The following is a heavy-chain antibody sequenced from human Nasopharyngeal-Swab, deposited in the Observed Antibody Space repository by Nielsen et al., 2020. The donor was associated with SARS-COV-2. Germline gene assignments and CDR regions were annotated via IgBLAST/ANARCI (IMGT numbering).Heavy chain of an antibody. D-gene: IGHD3-10*01. CDR3: ARGMGRGGIWNYYYYYMDV. Sequence: SETLSLTCTVSGGSISSSSYYWGWIRQPPGKGLEWIGSIYYSGSTYYNPSLKSRVTISVDTSKNQFSLKLSSVTAADTAVYYCARGMGRGGIWNYYYYYMDVWGKGTTVTVSS. CDR2: IYYSGST. J-gene: IGHJ6*03. CDR1: GGSISSSSYY. V-gene: IGHV4-39*07.